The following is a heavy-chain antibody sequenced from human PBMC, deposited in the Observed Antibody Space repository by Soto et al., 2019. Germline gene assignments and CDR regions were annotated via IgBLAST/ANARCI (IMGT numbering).Heavy chain of an antibody. V-gene: IGHV3-30*18. CDR3: AKAKLRRSEGLRYFDWLLYNY. CDR2: ISFDGSNK. J-gene: IGHJ4*02. D-gene: IGHD3-9*01. CDR1: GFTFSSYG. Sequence: PGGSLRLSCAASGFTFSSYGMHWVRQAPGKGLEWVAVISFDGSNKYYADSVKGRFTISRDNSKNTLYLQMNSLRAEDTAVYYCAKAKLRRSEGLRYFDWLLYNYWGQGTLVTVSS.